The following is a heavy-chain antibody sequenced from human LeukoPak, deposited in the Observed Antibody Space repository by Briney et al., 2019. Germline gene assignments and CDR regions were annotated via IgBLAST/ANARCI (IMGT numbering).Heavy chain of an antibody. V-gene: IGHV1-69*04. CDR3: ARNRGSYAYYFDY. CDR2: IIPIPGIA. Sequence: SVKVSCKASGGTFSSYAISWVRQAPGQGLEWMGRIIPIPGIANYAQKFQGRVTITADKSTSTAYMELSSLRSEDTAVYYCARNRGSYAYYFDYWGQGTLVTVSS. J-gene: IGHJ4*02. D-gene: IGHD1-26*01. CDR1: GGTFSSYA.